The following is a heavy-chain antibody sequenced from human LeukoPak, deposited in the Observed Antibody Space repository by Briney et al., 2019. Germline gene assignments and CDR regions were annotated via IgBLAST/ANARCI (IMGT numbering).Heavy chain of an antibody. Sequence: GGSLRLSCAASGFTFSSYAMHWVRQAPGKGLEWVAVISYDGSNKYYADSVKGRFTISRDNAKNSLYLQMNSLRAEDTAVYYCAELGITMIGGVWGKGTTVIISS. CDR2: ISYDGSNK. D-gene: IGHD3-10*02. CDR3: AELGITMIGGV. CDR1: GFTFSSYA. V-gene: IGHV3-30*04. J-gene: IGHJ6*04.